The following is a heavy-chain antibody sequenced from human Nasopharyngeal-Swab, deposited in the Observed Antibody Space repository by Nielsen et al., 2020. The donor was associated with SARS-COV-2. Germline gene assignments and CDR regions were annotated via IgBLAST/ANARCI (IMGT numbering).Heavy chain of an antibody. CDR3: VKVPYSSGSYSSYYFDY. V-gene: IGHV3-64D*06. J-gene: IGHJ4*02. CDR2: IRSDGGST. D-gene: IGHD3-10*01. Sequence: VRQAPGKGLEYVAAIRSDGGSTYYADSVKGRFTISRDNSKNTLYLQMSSLRAEDTAVYYCVKVPYSSGSYSSYYFDYWGQGTMVTVSS.